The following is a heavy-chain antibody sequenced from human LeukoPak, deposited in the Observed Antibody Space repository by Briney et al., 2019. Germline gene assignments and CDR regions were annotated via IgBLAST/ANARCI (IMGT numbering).Heavy chain of an antibody. D-gene: IGHD1-26*01. CDR3: ARGIIRSYGAFDI. CDR2: IYTSGST. CDR1: GGSISSYY. V-gene: IGHV4-4*07. J-gene: IGHJ3*02. Sequence: MSSATLSLTCTVAGGSISSYYWSWIRQPAGKGLEWIGRIYTSGSTNYNPSLKSRVTMLVDTSKNQFSLKLSSVTAADTAVYYCARGIIRSYGAFDICGQGTMVTVSS.